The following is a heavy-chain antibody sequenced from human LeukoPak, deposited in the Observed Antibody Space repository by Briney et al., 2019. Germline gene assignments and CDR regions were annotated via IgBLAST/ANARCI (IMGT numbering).Heavy chain of an antibody. CDR1: GFTFSSYS. CDR3: ARVGYSSSWSRGGFDI. V-gene: IGHV3-21*01. Sequence: GGSLRLSCAASGFTFSSYSMNWVRQAPGKGLEWVSSISSSSSYIYYADSVKGRFTISRDNAKNSLYLQMNSLRAEDTAVYYCARVGYSSSWSRGGFDIWGQGTMVTVSS. D-gene: IGHD6-13*01. CDR2: ISSSSSYI. J-gene: IGHJ3*02.